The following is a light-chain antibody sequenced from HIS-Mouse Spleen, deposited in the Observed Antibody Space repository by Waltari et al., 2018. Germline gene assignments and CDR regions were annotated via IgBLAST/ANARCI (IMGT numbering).Light chain of an antibody. CDR1: ALPKKY. CDR2: EDS. Sequence: SYELTQPPSVSVSPGQTARITCSGDALPKKYAYWYQQKSGQDPVLVIYEDSKRPSGIPGRFSGSSSGTMATLTISGAQVEDEADYYCYSTDSSGNHRVFGGGTKLTVL. J-gene: IGLJ2*01. V-gene: IGLV3-10*01. CDR3: YSTDSSGNHRV.